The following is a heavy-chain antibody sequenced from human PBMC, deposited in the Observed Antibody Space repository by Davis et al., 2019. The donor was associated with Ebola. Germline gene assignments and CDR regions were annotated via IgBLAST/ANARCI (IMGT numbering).Heavy chain of an antibody. D-gene: IGHD4-17*01. CDR2: INPNSGGT. V-gene: IGHV1-2*02. CDR3: ARVGTTVTTFDY. J-gene: IGHJ4*02. Sequence: AASVKVSCKASGYTFSSYAISWVRQAPGQGLEWMGWINPNSGGTNYAQKFQGRVTMTRDTSISTVYMELSRLRSDDTAVFYCARVGTTVTTFDYWGQGTLVTVSS. CDR1: GYTFSSYA.